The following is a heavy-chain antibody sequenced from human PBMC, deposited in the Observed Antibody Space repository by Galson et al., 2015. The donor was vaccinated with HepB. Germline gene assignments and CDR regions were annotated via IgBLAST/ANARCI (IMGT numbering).Heavy chain of an antibody. CDR3: AKDRKYDSARGYYIANYYYGMDV. V-gene: IGHV3-23*01. CDR2: IGGSGGNT. CDR1: GFLFSSYT. J-gene: IGHJ6*02. D-gene: IGHD3-3*01. Sequence: SLRLSCAASGFLFSSYTMSWVRQAPGKGLEWVSTIGGSGGNTYYADSVKGRFTISRDNSKNTLYLQIISLRAEDTAVYYCAKDRKYDSARGYYIANYYYGMDVWGQGTTVTVSS.